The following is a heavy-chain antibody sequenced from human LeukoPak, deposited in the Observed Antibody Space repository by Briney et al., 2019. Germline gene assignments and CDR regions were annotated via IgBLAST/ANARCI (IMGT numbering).Heavy chain of an antibody. D-gene: IGHD2-8*01. CDR3: ARESNGLEY. Sequence: PGRSLRLSCAASGFTFSSYAMDRVRQAPGKGLEWVAVMLYDGSNEYYADSVKGRFTISRDNSKNTLFLQMNSLRAEDTAVYYCARESNGLEYWGQGALVTVSS. J-gene: IGHJ4*02. CDR2: MLYDGSNE. V-gene: IGHV3-30*04. CDR1: GFTFSSYA.